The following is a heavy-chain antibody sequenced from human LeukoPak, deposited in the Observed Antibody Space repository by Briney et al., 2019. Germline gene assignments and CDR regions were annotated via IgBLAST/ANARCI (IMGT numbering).Heavy chain of an antibody. D-gene: IGHD1-26*01. Sequence: SETLSLTCTVSGGSISSYYWSWIRRPAGKGLEWIGRIYTSGSTNYNPSLKSRVTMSVDTSKNQFSLKLSSVTAADTAVYYCARGGGTPPFVDIWAKGQWSPSLQ. V-gene: IGHV4-4*07. J-gene: IGHJ3*02. CDR1: GGSISSYY. CDR2: IYTSGST. CDR3: ARGGGTPPFVDI.